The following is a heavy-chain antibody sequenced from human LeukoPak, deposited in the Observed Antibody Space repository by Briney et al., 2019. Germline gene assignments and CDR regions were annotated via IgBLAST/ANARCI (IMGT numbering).Heavy chain of an antibody. V-gene: IGHV3-30*04. D-gene: IGHD3-9*01. CDR1: GFTFSNYA. CDR2: ISYDGSNK. J-gene: IGHJ4*02. CDR3: ARSYYDVLTGYGEVDY. Sequence: GGSLRLSCAASGFTFSNYAMHWVRQAPGKGLEWVAVISYDGSNKYYADSVKGRFTISRDNSKNTLYLQMNCLRAEDTAVYYCARSYYDVLTGYGEVDYWGQGTLVTVSS.